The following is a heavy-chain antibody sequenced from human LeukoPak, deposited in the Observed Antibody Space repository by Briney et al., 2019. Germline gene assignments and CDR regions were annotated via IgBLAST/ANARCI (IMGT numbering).Heavy chain of an antibody. CDR3: ARVVGAKSLELDY. CDR2: ISAYNGNT. J-gene: IGHJ4*02. D-gene: IGHD1-26*01. V-gene: IGHV1-18*01. CDR1: GGTFSNYA. Sequence: ASVKVSCKASGGTFSNYAISWVRQAPGQGLEWMGWISAYNGNTNYAQKLQGRVTMTTDTSTSTAYMELRSLRSDDTAVYYCARVVGAKSLELDYWGQGTLVTVSS.